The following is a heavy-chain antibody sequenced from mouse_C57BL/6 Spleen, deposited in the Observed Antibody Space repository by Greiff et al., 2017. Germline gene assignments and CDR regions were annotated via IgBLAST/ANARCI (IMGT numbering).Heavy chain of an antibody. CDR3: ARSDYDGSSPHYYAIDY. J-gene: IGHJ4*01. CDR1: GYTFTSYW. CDR2: INPSSGYT. D-gene: IGHD1-1*01. V-gene: IGHV1-7*01. Sequence: QLRLKQSGAELAKPGASVKLSCKASGYTFTSYWMHWVKQRPGQGLEWIGYINPSSGYTKYNQKFKDKATLTADKSSSTAYMQLGSLTYEDSAVYYCARSDYDGSSPHYYAIDYWGQGTTVTVAS.